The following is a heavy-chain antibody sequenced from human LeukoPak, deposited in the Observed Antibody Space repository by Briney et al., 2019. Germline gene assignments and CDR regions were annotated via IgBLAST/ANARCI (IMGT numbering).Heavy chain of an antibody. CDR3: ARENSLRDNYFDY. Sequence: GASVKVSCKASGYTFTSYDINWVRQAPGQGLEWMGIINPSGGSTSYAQKFQGRVTMTRDTSTSTVYMELSSLRSEDTAVYYCARENSLRDNYFDYWGQGTLVTVSS. J-gene: IGHJ4*02. CDR1: GYTFTSYD. CDR2: INPSGGST. V-gene: IGHV1-46*01. D-gene: IGHD4-23*01.